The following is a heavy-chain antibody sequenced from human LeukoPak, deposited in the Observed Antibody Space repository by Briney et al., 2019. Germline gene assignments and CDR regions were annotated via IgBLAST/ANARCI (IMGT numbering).Heavy chain of an antibody. CDR2: IWYDGTNI. V-gene: IGHV3-33*01. D-gene: IGHD3-22*01. CDR3: ARARNNYDSSSYSALDY. J-gene: IGHJ4*02. CDR1: GSTFSSYG. Sequence: GRSLRLSCAASGSTFSSYGMLWVRQAPGKGLEWLAVIWYDGTNIYYADSVKGRFAISRDNSKNTLYLQMNSLRAEDTAVYYCARARNNYDSSSYSALDYWGQGTLVTVSS.